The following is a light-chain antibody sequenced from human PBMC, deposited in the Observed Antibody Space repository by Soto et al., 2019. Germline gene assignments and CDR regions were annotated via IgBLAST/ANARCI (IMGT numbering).Light chain of an antibody. Sequence: EIVLTQSPGTLSLSPGESATLSYRASRSVSSNYLAWYQWKPGQAPRLLIYAASNRATGIPDRFSGSGSGTDFTLTISRLETEDFAVYLCQQYGSSPFTFGPGTTVDLK. CDR3: QQYGSSPFT. J-gene: IGKJ3*01. CDR1: RSVSSNY. V-gene: IGKV3-20*01. CDR2: AAS.